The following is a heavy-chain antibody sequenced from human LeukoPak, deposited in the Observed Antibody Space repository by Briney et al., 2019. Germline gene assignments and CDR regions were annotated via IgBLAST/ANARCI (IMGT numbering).Heavy chain of an antibody. Sequence: GGSLRLSCAASGFTFSSYSMHWVRQAPGKGLVWVSHIKGDGSTTNYADSVKGRFTISRDNAKNTLYLQMNSLRAEDTAVYYCAKELGSWSYHYYFDYWGQGTLVTVSS. CDR3: AKELGSWSYHYYFDY. V-gene: IGHV3-74*01. D-gene: IGHD3-10*01. CDR2: IKGDGSTT. CDR1: GFTFSSYS. J-gene: IGHJ4*02.